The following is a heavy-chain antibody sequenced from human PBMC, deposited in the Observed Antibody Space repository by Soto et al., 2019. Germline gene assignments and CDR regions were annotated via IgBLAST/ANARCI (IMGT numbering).Heavy chain of an antibody. CDR1: GYSFTNYW. CDR3: ARHLYSSGWYRLNPYYYYGMDV. Sequence: GESLKISCKGSGYSFTNYWISWVRQMPGKGLEWMGRIDPSDSYTNYSPSFQGHVTISADKSISTAYLQWSSLKASDTAMYYCARHLYSSGWYRLNPYYYYGMDVWGQGNTVTVSS. V-gene: IGHV5-10-1*01. J-gene: IGHJ6*02. D-gene: IGHD6-19*01. CDR2: IDPSDSYT.